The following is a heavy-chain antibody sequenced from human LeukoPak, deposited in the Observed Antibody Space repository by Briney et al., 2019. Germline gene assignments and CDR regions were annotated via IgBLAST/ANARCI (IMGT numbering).Heavy chain of an antibody. Sequence: SETLSLTCAVYGGSFSGYYWSWIRQPPGKGLEWIGEINHSGSTNYNPSLKSRVTISVDTSKNQFSLKLSSVTAADTAVYYCAGRGYCSSTSCSPPDYWGQGTLVTVSS. CDR3: AGRGYCSSTSCSPPDY. CDR1: GGSFSGYY. V-gene: IGHV4-34*01. CDR2: INHSGST. D-gene: IGHD2-2*01. J-gene: IGHJ4*02.